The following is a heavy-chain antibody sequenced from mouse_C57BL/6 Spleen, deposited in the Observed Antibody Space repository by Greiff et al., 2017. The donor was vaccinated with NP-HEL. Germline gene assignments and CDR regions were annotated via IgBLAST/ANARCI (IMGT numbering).Heavy chain of an antibody. V-gene: IGHV3-6*01. Sequence: EVQLQESGPGLVKPSQSLSLTCSVTGYSITSGYYWNWIRQFPGNKLEWMGYISYDGSNNYNPTLKNRISITSDTSKNQFFLKLNSVTTEDTATYYCARGLWFAYWGQGTLVTVSA. CDR2: ISYDGSN. CDR3: ARGLWFAY. J-gene: IGHJ3*01. D-gene: IGHD3-1*01. CDR1: GYSITSGYY.